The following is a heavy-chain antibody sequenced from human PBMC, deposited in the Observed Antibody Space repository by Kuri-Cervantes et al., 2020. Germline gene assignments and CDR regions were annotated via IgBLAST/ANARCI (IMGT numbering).Heavy chain of an antibody. V-gene: IGHV4-34*01. D-gene: IGHD5-24*01. Sequence: SETLSLTCAVNGGSFSGYSWTWIRQPPGKGLEWIGSIYYSGSTYYNPSLKSRVTISVDTSKNQFSLKLSSVTAADTAVYYCARSIRWAFDIWGQGTMVTVSS. CDR2: IYYSGST. J-gene: IGHJ3*02. CDR1: GGSFSGYS. CDR3: ARSIRWAFDI.